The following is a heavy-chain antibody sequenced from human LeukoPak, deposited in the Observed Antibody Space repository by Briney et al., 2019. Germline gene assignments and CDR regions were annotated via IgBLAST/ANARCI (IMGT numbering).Heavy chain of an antibody. CDR1: GGSFSGYY. D-gene: IGHD5-24*01. Sequence: SETLSLTCAVYGGSFSGYYWSWIRQPPGKGLEWIGEINHSGSTNYNPSLKSRVTISVDTSKNQFSLKLSSVTAADTAVYYCARDREFDPWGQGTLVTVSS. V-gene: IGHV4-34*01. J-gene: IGHJ5*02. CDR2: INHSGST. CDR3: ARDREFDP.